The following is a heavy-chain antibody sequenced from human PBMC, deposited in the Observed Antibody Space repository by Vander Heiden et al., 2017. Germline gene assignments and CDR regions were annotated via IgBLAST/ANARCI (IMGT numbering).Heavy chain of an antibody. CDR2: ISWNSGSI. J-gene: IGHJ5*02. D-gene: IGHD6-6*01. V-gene: IGHV3-9*01. CDR1: FDDYA. CDR3: AKGASSSSGFDP. Sequence: FDDYAMHCVRQAPGKGLEWVSGISWNSGSIGYADSVKGRFTISRDNAKNALYLQMNSLRAEDTALYYCAKGASSSSGFDPWGQGTLVTVSS.